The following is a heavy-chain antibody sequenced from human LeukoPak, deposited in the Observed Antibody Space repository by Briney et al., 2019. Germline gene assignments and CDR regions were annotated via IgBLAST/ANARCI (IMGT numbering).Heavy chain of an antibody. V-gene: IGHV4-30-4*01. CDR2: IYYSGST. J-gene: IGHJ5*02. CDR1: GGSFSSGDYY. D-gene: IGHD2-15*01. Sequence: PSETLSLTCTVFGGSFSSGDYYWSWLRQPPGKGLEWIGYIYYSGSTFYNPSLKSRVTISLDTSKSQFSLKLSSVSAADTAVYYCARSEGYAFAPWGQGTLVTVSS. CDR3: ARSEGYAFAP.